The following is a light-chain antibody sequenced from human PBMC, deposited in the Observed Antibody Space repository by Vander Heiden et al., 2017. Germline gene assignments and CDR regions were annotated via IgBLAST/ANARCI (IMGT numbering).Light chain of an antibody. CDR2: GFF. Sequence: QSVLTQPPSLPGAPGQWATISCTGSSPNSGGDYDVHWYHQRPGTSPNRLIYGFFNRPSGVPDRCSGSKSGTSASLAITGLQAEDEADYYCQTFDNSRSGSNWVFGGGTKVTVL. CDR3: QTFDNSRSGSNWV. CDR1: SPNSGGDYD. V-gene: IGLV1-40*01. J-gene: IGLJ3*02.